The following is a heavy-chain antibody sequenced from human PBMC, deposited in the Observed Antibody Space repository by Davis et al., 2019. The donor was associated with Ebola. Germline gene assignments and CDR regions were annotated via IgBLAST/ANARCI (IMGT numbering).Heavy chain of an antibody. CDR3: ARLGVDTAMAAFDP. D-gene: IGHD5-18*01. J-gene: IGHJ5*02. CDR2: IIPIFGTA. CDR1: GGTFSSYA. Sequence: SVKVSCKASGGTFSSYAISWVRQAPGQGLEWMGGIIPIFGTANYAQKFQGRVTITADESTSTAYMELSSLRSEDTAVYYCARLGVDTAMAAFDPWGQGTLVTVSS. V-gene: IGHV1-69*13.